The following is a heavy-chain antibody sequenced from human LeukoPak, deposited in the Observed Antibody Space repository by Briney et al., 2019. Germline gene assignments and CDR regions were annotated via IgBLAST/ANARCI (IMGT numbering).Heavy chain of an antibody. CDR2: ISYEGSNK. J-gene: IGHJ6*02. D-gene: IGHD3-16*01. V-gene: IGHV3-30*18. Sequence: GRSLRLSCAASGFAFSSYGMHWVRQAPGKGLEWVAVISYEGSNKYYADSVKGRFTISRDNSKNTLYLQMNSRRAEDTAVYYCAKDGYYDYVWGSFGSYYYYGMDVWGQGTTVTVSS. CDR1: GFAFSSYG. CDR3: AKDGYYDYVWGSFGSYYYYGMDV.